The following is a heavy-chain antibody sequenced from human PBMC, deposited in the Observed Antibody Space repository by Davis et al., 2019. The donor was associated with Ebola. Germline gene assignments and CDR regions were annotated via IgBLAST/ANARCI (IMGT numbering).Heavy chain of an antibody. J-gene: IGHJ4*02. D-gene: IGHD1-20*01. Sequence: PGGSLRLSCAASGFTFSSYWMSWVRQAPGKGLEWVANIKQDGSERYYVDSVKGRFTISRDNALNSLYLQMNSLRDEDTAVYFCTSTPNWNYFDFWGLGTLVTVSS. CDR2: IKQDGSER. V-gene: IGHV3-7*01. CDR1: GFTFSSYW. CDR3: TSTPNWNYFDF.